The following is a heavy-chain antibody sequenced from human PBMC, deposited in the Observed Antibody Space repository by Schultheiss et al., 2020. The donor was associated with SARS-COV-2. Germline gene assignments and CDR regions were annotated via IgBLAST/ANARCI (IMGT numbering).Heavy chain of an antibody. Sequence: GGSLRLSCAASGFTVSSNYMSWVRQAPGKGLEWVSVIFTGGSTYYADSVKGRFTISRDNSKNTLSLQMNSLRAEDTAVYYCAKRGSEGAGRLLDYWGQGSLVTVSS. CDR1: GFTVSSNY. D-gene: IGHD6-6*01. V-gene: IGHV3-53*01. CDR2: IFTGGST. CDR3: AKRGSEGAGRLLDY. J-gene: IGHJ4*02.